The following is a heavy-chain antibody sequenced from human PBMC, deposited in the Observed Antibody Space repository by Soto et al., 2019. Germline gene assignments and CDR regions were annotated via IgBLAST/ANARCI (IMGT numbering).Heavy chain of an antibody. CDR3: ARRGSGSYYDY. CDR1: GFPFGSIA. Sequence: EVQLLESGGGLEHPGGSLRPPFAAFGFPFGSIAMNWVRKAPGKGWRGVSVISGRGDSTYYADSVKGRFTISRDNSKNTLYLQMNSLRAEDTAVYYCARRGSGSYYDYWGQGTLVTVSS. V-gene: IGHV3-23*01. CDR2: ISGRGDST. D-gene: IGHD1-26*01. J-gene: IGHJ4*02.